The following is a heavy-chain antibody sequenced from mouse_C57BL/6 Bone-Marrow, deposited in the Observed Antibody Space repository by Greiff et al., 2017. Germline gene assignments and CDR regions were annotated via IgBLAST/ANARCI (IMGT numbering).Heavy chain of an antibody. Sequence: QVQLQQSGAELVRPGPSVKVSCKASGYAFTNSLIEWVKQRPGQGLEWIGVSNPGSGGTNYNEKFMGKATMTADKSSSTAYMQLSSLTSEDSAVYICARLIYYDDDYFDYWGQGTTLTVSS. CDR1: GYAFTNSL. J-gene: IGHJ2*01. CDR3: ARLIYYDDDYFDY. CDR2: SNPGSGGT. D-gene: IGHD2-4*01. V-gene: IGHV1-54*01.